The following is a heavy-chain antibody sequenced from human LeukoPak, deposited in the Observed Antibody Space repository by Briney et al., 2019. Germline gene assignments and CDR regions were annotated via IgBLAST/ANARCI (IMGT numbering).Heavy chain of an antibody. CDR1: GYTFTAYY. D-gene: IGHD3-3*01. J-gene: IGHJ5*02. V-gene: IGHV1-46*01. CDR2: INPSGSDT. Sequence: ASVKVSCKATGYTFTAYYMHWVRQAPGQGLEWMGLINPSGSDTVYAQKFQGRVTMTRNTSISTAYMELSSLRSEDTAVYYCAKEWLRGGGIDPWGQGTLVTVSS. CDR3: AKEWLRGGGIDP.